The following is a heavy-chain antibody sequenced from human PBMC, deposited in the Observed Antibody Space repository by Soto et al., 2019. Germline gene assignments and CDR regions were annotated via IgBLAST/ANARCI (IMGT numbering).Heavy chain of an antibody. D-gene: IGHD5-18*01. CDR3: AKDQGGIQLWSYFDY. J-gene: IGHJ4*02. CDR2: ISGSGGST. Sequence: EVQLLESGGGLVQPGGSLRLSCAASGFTFSSYAMSWVRQAPGKGLEWVSAISGSGGSTYYADSVKGRFTISRYNSKNTLYLQMNSLRAEDTAVYYCAKDQGGIQLWSYFDYWGQGTLVTVSS. CDR1: GFTFSSYA. V-gene: IGHV3-23*01.